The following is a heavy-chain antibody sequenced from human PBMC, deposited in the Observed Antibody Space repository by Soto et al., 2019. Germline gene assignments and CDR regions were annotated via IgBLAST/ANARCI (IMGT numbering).Heavy chain of an antibody. Sequence: ASVKVSYKASGYTFTSYGISWVRQAPGQGLEWMGWISAYNGNTNYAQKLQGRVTMTTDTSASTAYMELRSLRSDDTAVYYCARGFHNYDFWSGFHPVAYYMDVWGKGTTVTVSS. D-gene: IGHD3-3*01. J-gene: IGHJ6*03. CDR2: ISAYNGNT. V-gene: IGHV1-18*01. CDR1: GYTFTSYG. CDR3: ARGFHNYDFWSGFHPVAYYMDV.